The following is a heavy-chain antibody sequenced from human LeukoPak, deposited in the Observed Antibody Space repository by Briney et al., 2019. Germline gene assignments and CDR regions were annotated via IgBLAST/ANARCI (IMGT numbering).Heavy chain of an antibody. CDR3: VRLAALRGFYYYMDV. D-gene: IGHD6-25*01. V-gene: IGHV4-38-2*01. CDR2: VYRDGNT. Sequence: SETLSLTCSVSGYSISGGYYWGWIRPPPGKGLEWVANVYRDGNTYYSPSLESRVTISVDTSKNLFSLKLSSLSAADTAVYYCVRLAALRGFYYYMDVWGKGTAVTVSS. J-gene: IGHJ6*03. CDR1: GYSISGGYY.